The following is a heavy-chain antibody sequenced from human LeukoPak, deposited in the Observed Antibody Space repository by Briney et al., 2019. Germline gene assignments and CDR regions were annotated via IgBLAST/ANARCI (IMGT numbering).Heavy chain of an antibody. V-gene: IGHV3-30*04. CDR2: ISYDGSNK. D-gene: IGHD4-17*01. J-gene: IGHJ5*02. CDR3: ARGGGHGDYLLDCFDP. CDR1: GFTFSSYA. Sequence: PGGSLRLSCAASGFTFSSYAMHWVRQAPGKGLGWVAVISYDGSNKYYADSVKGRFTISRDNSKNTLYLQMNSLRAEDTAVYYYARGGGHGDYLLDCFDPWGQGTLVTVSS.